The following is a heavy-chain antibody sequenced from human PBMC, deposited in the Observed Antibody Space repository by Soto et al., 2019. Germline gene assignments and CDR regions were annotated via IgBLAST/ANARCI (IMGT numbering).Heavy chain of an antibody. Sequence: NPSETLSLTCAVSGYSISRGYFCAWVRQPPGKGLGLVGSIYHSGNTYYNQSLMSRVTLSVDTSKNQFSLQLNTVTAADTAVYYCALPTFYFGTSHRYNNWFDPWGQGTLVTVSS. CDR2: IYHSGNT. D-gene: IGHD1-7*01. CDR3: ALPTFYFGTSHRYNNWFDP. J-gene: IGHJ5*02. V-gene: IGHV4-38-2*01. CDR1: GYSISRGYF.